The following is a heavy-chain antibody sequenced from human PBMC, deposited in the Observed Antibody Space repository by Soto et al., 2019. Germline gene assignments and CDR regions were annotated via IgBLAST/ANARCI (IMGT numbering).Heavy chain of an antibody. J-gene: IGHJ4*02. V-gene: IGHV3-21*01. Sequence: GGSLRLSCAASGFTFSSYSMNWVRQAPGKGLEWVSSISSSSYIYYADSVKGRFTISRDNAKNSLYLQMNSLRAEDTAVYYCASGYSYNGIDYWGQGTLVTVSS. CDR2: ISSSSYI. D-gene: IGHD5-18*01. CDR3: ASGYSYNGIDY. CDR1: GFTFSSYS.